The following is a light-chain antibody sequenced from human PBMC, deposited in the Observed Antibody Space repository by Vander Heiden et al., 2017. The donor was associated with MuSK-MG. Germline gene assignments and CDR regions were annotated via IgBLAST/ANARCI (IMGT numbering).Light chain of an antibody. CDR2: WAS. CDR1: QSVLYSSNNKNY. Sequence: DIVITQSPDSLAVSLGERATINCKSSQSVLYSSNNKNYLAWYQQKPGQPPKLLIYWASTRESGVPDRFSGSASGTDFTLTISSLQAEDVAVYYCQQYYSTPQTFGHGTKVDIK. CDR3: QQYYSTPQT. V-gene: IGKV4-1*01. J-gene: IGKJ3*01.